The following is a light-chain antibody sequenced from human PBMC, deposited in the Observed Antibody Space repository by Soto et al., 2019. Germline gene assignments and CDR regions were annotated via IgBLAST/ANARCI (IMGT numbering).Light chain of an antibody. V-gene: IGKV1-8*01. CDR2: AAS. CDR3: QQYYSYPTIT. CDR1: QGISSY. Sequence: IRMTQSPSSFSASTGDRVTITCRASQGISSYLAWYRQKPGKAPKLLIYAASTLQSGVPSRFSGSGSGTDFTLTISCLQSEDFATYYCQQYYSYPTITFGQGTRLEIK. J-gene: IGKJ5*01.